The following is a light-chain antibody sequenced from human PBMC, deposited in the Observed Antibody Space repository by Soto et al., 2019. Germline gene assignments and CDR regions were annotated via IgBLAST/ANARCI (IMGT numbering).Light chain of an antibody. CDR2: GAS. CDR1: QSVSSSY. Sequence: EIVLTQSPGTLSLSPGERATLSCRASQSVSSSYLAWYQQKPGQAPRLLIYGASSRATGIPDRFSGSGSGIAVTLTISRLEPADFAVYYGQQYGGLPRYTFGQGTKLEIK. J-gene: IGKJ2*01. CDR3: QQYGGLPRYT. V-gene: IGKV3-20*01.